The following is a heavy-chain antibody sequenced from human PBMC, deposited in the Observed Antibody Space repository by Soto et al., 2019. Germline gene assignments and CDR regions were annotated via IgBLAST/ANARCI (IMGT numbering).Heavy chain of an antibody. V-gene: IGHV3-23*01. CDR1: GFTFSSYA. Sequence: GESLKISCAASGFTFSSYAMSWVRQAPGKGLEWVSAISGSGGSTYYADSVKGRFTISRDNSKNTLYLQMNSLRAEDTAVYYCAKRRAMVRGVITQKYGMDVWGQGTTVTVSS. CDR3: AKRRAMVRGVITQKYGMDV. CDR2: ISGSGGST. J-gene: IGHJ6*02. D-gene: IGHD3-10*01.